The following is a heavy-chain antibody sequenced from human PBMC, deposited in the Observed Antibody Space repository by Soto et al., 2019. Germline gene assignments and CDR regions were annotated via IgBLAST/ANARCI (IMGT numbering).Heavy chain of an antibody. CDR1: GYTFTSYA. D-gene: IGHD3-22*01. CDR3: ACCCVDSSGYNSGAFDI. J-gene: IGHJ3*02. Sequence: GASVKVSCKASGYTFTSYAMHWARQAPGQRLEWMGWINAGNGNTKYSQKFQGRVTITRDTSASTAYMELSSLRSEDTAVYYCACCCVDSSGYNSGAFDIWGQGTMVTVSS. V-gene: IGHV1-3*01. CDR2: INAGNGNT.